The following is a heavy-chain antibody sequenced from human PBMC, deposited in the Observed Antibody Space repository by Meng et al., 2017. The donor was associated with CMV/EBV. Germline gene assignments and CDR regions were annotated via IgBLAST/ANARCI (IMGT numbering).Heavy chain of an antibody. J-gene: IGHJ4*02. CDR3: ARDNTVVKGIDY. CDR2: IYYSGST. CDR1: GGSISSSSYY. Sequence: ESLKISCTVSGGSISSSSYYWGWIRQPPGKGLEWIGSIYYSGSTCYNPSPKSRVTISVDTSKNQFSLKLSSVTAADTAVYYCARDNTVVKGIDYWGQGTLVTVSS. D-gene: IGHD4-23*01. V-gene: IGHV4-39*07.